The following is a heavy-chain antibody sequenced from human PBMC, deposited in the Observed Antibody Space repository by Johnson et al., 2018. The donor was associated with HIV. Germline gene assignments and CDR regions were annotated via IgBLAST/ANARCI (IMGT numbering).Heavy chain of an antibody. D-gene: IGHD2-8*01. Sequence: VQLVESGGGLVNPGGSLRLSCAASGFTVSNNYMHWVRQAPGKGLEWVSVIYSGGNTYYADSVKGRFVIARDSFKNTLYLPMNSLRAEDTAVYYCARDGNAGYCTNGVCYNDAFDIWGQGIIVTVSS. CDR2: IYSGGNT. J-gene: IGHJ3*02. CDR1: GFTVSNNY. CDR3: ARDGNAGYCTNGVCYNDAFDI. V-gene: IGHV3-66*01.